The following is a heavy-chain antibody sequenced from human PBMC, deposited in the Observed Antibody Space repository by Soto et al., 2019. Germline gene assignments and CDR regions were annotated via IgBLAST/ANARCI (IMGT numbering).Heavy chain of an antibody. CDR1: GYTFTGYY. V-gene: IGHV1-2*02. CDR2: INPNSGGT. CDR3: ARGLVVVVAATRNWFDP. J-gene: IGHJ5*02. D-gene: IGHD2-15*01. Sequence: ASVKVSCKASGYTFTGYYMHWVRQAPGQGLEWMGWINPNSGGTNYAQKFQGRVTMTRDTSISTAYMELSRLRSDDTAVYYCARGLVVVVAATRNWFDPWRQGTLVTVSS.